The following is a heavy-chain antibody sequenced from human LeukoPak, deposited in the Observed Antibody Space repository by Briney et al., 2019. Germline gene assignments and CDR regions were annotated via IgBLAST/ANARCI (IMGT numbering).Heavy chain of an antibody. V-gene: IGHV3-21*01. CDR3: ARVQAVTHRILPFDY. J-gene: IGHJ4*02. CDR1: GFTFSGHW. Sequence: PGGSLRLSCAASGFTFSGHWMTWVRQAPGKGLEWVSSISSSSSYIYYADSVKGRFTISRDNAKNSLYLQMNSLRAEDTAVYYCARVQAVTHRILPFDYWGQGTLVTVSS. D-gene: IGHD4-17*01. CDR2: ISSSSSYI.